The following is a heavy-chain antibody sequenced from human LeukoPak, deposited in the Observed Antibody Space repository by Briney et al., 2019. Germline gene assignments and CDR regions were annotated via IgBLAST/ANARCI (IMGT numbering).Heavy chain of an antibody. V-gene: IGHV4-34*01. J-gene: IGHJ3*02. D-gene: IGHD2-15*01. CDR1: GGSFSGYY. CDR2: INHSGGT. CDR3: ARLGGPVAATFTDI. Sequence: SETLSLTCAVYGGSFSGYYWSWIRQPPGKGLEWIGEINHSGGTNYNPSLKSRVTISVDTSKNQFSLKLSSVTAADTAVYYCARLGGPVAATFTDIWGQGTMVTVSS.